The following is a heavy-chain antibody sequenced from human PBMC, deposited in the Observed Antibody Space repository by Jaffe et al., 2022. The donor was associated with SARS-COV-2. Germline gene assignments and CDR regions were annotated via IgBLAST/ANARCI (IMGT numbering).Heavy chain of an antibody. J-gene: IGHJ6*03. D-gene: IGHD3-10*01. V-gene: IGHV3-48*01. CDR3: ARARSYGSGSYYNVFRHYYYMDV. CDR1: GFTFSSYS. CDR2: ISSSSSTI. Sequence: EVQLVESGGGLVQPGGSLRLSCAASGFTFSSYSMNWVRQAPGKGLEWVSYISSSSSTIYYADSVKGRFTISRDNAKNSLYLQMNSLRAEDTAVYYCARARSYGSGSYYNVFRHYYYMDVWGKGTTVTVSS.